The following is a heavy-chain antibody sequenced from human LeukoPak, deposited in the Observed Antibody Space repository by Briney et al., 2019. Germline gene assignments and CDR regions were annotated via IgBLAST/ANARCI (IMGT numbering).Heavy chain of an antibody. D-gene: IGHD5-12*01. CDR2: INHSGST. CDR1: GGSFSGYY. Sequence: ASETPSLTCAVYGGSFSGYYWSWIRQPPGKGLEWIGEINHSGSTNYNPSLKSRVTISVDTSKNQFSLKLSSVTAADTAVYYCARRRRLRYNDYWGQGTLVTVSS. CDR3: ARRRRLRYNDY. V-gene: IGHV4-34*01. J-gene: IGHJ4*02.